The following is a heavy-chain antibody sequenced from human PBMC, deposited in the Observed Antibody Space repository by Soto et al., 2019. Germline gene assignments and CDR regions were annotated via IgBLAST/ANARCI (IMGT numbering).Heavy chain of an antibody. CDR3: AKDRPGITMIVVVNGFEY. J-gene: IGHJ4*02. CDR1: GFTFSSYG. Sequence: GGSLRLSCAASGFTFSSYGMHWVRQAPGKGLEWVAVISYDGSNKHYADSVKGRFTISRDNSKNTLYLQMNSLRAEDTAVYYCAKDRPGITMIVVVNGFEYWGQGT. V-gene: IGHV3-30*18. CDR2: ISYDGSNK. D-gene: IGHD3-22*01.